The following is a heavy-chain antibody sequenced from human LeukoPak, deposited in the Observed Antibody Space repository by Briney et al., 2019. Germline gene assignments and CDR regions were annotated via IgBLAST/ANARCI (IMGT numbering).Heavy chain of an antibody. Sequence: SETLSLTCTVSGGSISSYYWSWIRQPPGEGLEWIGYIYYSGSTNYNPSLKSRVTISVDTSKNQFSLKLSSVTAADTAVYYCARAVRGLGDAFDIWGQGTMVTVSS. CDR1: GGSISSYY. D-gene: IGHD3-10*01. J-gene: IGHJ3*02. V-gene: IGHV4-59*01. CDR2: IYYSGST. CDR3: ARAVRGLGDAFDI.